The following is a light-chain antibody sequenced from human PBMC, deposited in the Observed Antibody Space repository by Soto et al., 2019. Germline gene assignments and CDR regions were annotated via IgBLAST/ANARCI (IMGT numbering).Light chain of an antibody. V-gene: IGKV3-20*01. CDR2: GAS. CDR3: QQYGSSPWT. CDR1: QSVSSSY. J-gene: IGKJ1*01. Sequence: EIVFTQSPFTLSLSPGERATLSCRASQSVSSSYLAWYQQKPGQAPRLLIYGASSRATGIPDRFSGSGSGTDFTLTISRLEPEDFAVYYCQQYGSSPWTFGQGTKVDIK.